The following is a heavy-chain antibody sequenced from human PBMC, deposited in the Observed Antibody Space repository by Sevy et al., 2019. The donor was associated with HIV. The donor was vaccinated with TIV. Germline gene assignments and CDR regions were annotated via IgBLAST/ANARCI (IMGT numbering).Heavy chain of an antibody. J-gene: IGHJ4*02. CDR3: ARAIAAAAGF. CDR2: INQDGSTQ. V-gene: IGHV3-7*01. CDR1: GFTLNAYW. D-gene: IGHD6-13*01. Sequence: GGSLRLSCAASGFTLNAYWMHWVRQAPGKGLEWLANINQDGSTQYYAASVKGRFTISRDNAKNLVYLQMNTMRPEDTALYYCARAIAAAAGFWGQGTLVTVSS.